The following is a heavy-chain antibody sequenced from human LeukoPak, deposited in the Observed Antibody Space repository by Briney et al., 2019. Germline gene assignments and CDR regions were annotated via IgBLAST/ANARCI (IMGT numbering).Heavy chain of an antibody. CDR1: GGSFSGYY. CDR2: INHSGST. J-gene: IGHJ4*02. Sequence: KTSETLSLTCAVYGGSFSGYYWSWIRQPPGKGLEGIGEINHSGSTNYNPSLKSRVTISVDTSKNQFSLKLSSVTAADTAVYYCARDPGNSYGSDYWGQGTLVTVSS. V-gene: IGHV4-34*01. CDR3: ARDPGNSYGSDY. D-gene: IGHD5-18*01.